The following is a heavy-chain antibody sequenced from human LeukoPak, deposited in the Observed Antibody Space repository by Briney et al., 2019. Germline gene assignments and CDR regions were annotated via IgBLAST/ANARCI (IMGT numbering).Heavy chain of an antibody. Sequence: SGGSLRLSCAASGLTFSSYAMSWVRQAPGKGLEWVSAISGSGGSTYYADSVKGRFTISRDNSKNTLYLQMNSLRAEDTAVYYCAREDNYYGSGSYYYFDYWGQGTLVTVSS. CDR3: AREDNYYGSGSYYYFDY. J-gene: IGHJ4*02. CDR2: ISGSGGST. D-gene: IGHD3-10*01. CDR1: GLTFSSYA. V-gene: IGHV3-23*01.